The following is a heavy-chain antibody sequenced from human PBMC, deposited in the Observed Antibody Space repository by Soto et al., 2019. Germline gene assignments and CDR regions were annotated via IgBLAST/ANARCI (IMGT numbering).Heavy chain of an antibody. J-gene: IGHJ4*02. V-gene: IGHV1-18*04. CDR3: ARRPWRANNGFDY. Sequence: ASVXVSCKASFYTFTSYGIICVRQAPGQGIEWMGWISAYNGNTNYAQKLQGRVTMTKDTSTSTAYIELRRLRSDDTAVYYCARRPWRANNGFDYWGQGTLVTVSS. CDR1: FYTFTSYG. D-gene: IGHD2-8*01. CDR2: ISAYNGNT.